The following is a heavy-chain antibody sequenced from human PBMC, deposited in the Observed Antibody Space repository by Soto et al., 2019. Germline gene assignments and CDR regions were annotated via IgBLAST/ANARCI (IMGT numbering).Heavy chain of an antibody. D-gene: IGHD1-1*01. CDR3: ARHDWNGVDY. CDR1: GGSISRNSYY. Sequence: QMQLQESGPGLVKPSETLSLTCTVSGGSISRNSYYWGWIRQPPGKGLEWIGSIYYSGSTYYNPPLKTRVTLSVDTSKNQFSLKLSSVTAADTAVYYCARHDWNGVDYWGQGTLVTVSS. J-gene: IGHJ4*02. CDR2: IYYSGST. V-gene: IGHV4-39*01.